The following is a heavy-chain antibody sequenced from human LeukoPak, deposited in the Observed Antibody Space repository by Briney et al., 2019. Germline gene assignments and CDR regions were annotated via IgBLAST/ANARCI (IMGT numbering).Heavy chain of an antibody. CDR2: IKGKTDGGTT. J-gene: IGHJ4*02. Sequence: GGSLRLSCAASGFTFSNAWMSWVRQAPGKGLEWVGRIKGKTDGGTTDYAAPVKGRFTISRDDSKNTLFLQMNSLKTEDTAVYYCTTYPGFSDYWGQGTLVTVSS. CDR3: TTYPGFSDY. D-gene: IGHD2/OR15-2a*01. CDR1: GFTFSNAW. V-gene: IGHV3-15*01.